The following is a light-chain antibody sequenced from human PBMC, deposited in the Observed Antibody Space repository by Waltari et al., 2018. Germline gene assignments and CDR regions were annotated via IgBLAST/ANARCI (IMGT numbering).Light chain of an antibody. Sequence: DIQMTQSPSSLSASIGDRVTISCWASQGIGTYLNWYRQRPGKAPELLIYGASSLHSGVPSRFSGSGSGTDFTLSISSLQADDFATYYCQQFINYPLTFGPGTTVDIK. V-gene: IGKV1-39*01. CDR2: GAS. J-gene: IGKJ3*01. CDR3: QQFINYPLT. CDR1: QGIGTY.